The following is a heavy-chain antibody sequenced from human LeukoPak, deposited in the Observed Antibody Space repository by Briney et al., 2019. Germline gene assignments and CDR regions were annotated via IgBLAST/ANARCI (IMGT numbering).Heavy chain of an antibody. Sequence: GGSLRLSCAASGFTASNNYMSWVRQAPGKGLEWVSVIYIDDDTTYYADSVKGRFIISRDNSRTTLYLQMDSLRAEDTAVYYCARDNGIGLDYWGQGTLVTVSS. CDR1: GFTASNNY. CDR2: IYIDDDTT. CDR3: ARDNGIGLDY. V-gene: IGHV3-66*01. J-gene: IGHJ4*02.